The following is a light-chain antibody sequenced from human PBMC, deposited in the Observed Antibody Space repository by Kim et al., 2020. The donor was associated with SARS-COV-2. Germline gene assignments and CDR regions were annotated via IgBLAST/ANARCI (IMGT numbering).Light chain of an antibody. J-gene: IGKJ4*01. CDR2: GES. CDR1: QSINRY. V-gene: IGKV3-15*01. CDR3: QQYKNWPLT. Sequence: VSPGERATLSCRASQSINRYLAWYQQKPGQAPRLLIYGESTRATGIPARFSGSGSGTEFTLTISSLQSEDFAVYYCQQYKNWPLTFGGGTKVDIK.